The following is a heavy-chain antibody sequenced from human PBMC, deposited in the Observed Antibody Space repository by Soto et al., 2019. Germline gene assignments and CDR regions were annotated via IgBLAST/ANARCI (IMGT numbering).Heavy chain of an antibody. Sequence: SETLSLTCTVSGGSISSYYWSWIRQPPGKGLEWIGYIYYSGSTNYNPSLKSRVTMSVDTSKNQFSLELNSVTTADTAIYYCARGHTTGWYSDYWGQGILVTVSS. CDR3: ARGHTTGWYSDY. CDR2: IYYSGST. D-gene: IGHD6-19*01. J-gene: IGHJ4*02. V-gene: IGHV4-59*01. CDR1: GGSISSYY.